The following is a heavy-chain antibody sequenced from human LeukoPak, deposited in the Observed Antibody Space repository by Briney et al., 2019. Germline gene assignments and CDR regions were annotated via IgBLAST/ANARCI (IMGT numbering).Heavy chain of an antibody. V-gene: IGHV4-59*08. D-gene: IGHD3/OR15-3a*01. CDR1: GDSISNYY. CDR2: IYYSGST. J-gene: IGHJ4*02. CDR3: ARQTGSGLFILP. Sequence: SETLSLTCTVSGDSISNYYWSWIRQPPGKGLEWIGYIYYSGSTNYNPSLKSRVTISVDTSKNQFSLRLTSVTAADTAVYYCARQTGSGLFILPGGQGTLVTVSS.